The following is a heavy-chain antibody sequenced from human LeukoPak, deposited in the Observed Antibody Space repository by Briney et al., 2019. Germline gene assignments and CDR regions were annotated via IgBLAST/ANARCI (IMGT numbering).Heavy chain of an antibody. CDR1: GYSISNGYY. Sequence: SETLSLTCAVSGYSISNGYYWGWIRQPPGKGLEWIGNIYHSGSTYYNPSLKSRATISLDTSKNQFSLKLSSVTAADTAVYYCARGGYCSGGSCYPLYYFDYWGQGTLVTVSS. D-gene: IGHD2-15*01. V-gene: IGHV4-38-2*01. CDR3: ARGGYCSGGSCYPLYYFDY. CDR2: IYHSGST. J-gene: IGHJ4*02.